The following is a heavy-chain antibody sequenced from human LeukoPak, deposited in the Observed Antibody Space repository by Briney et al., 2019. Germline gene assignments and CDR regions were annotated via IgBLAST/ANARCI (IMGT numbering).Heavy chain of an antibody. V-gene: IGHV3-7*04. J-gene: IGHJ3*02. D-gene: IGHD3-9*01. CDR3: ARDSYDILTGFDAFDI. CDR2: IKQDGSEK. CDR1: GFXFSSYW. Sequence: GGSLRLSCAASGFXFSSYWMSWVCQAPGKGLEWVANIKQDGSEKYYVDSVKGRFTISRDNAKNSLYLQMNSLRSEDTAVYYCARDSYDILTGFDAFDIWGQGTMVTVSS.